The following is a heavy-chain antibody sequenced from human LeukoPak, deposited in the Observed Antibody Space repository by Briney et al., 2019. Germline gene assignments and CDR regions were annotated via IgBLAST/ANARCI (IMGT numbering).Heavy chain of an antibody. V-gene: IGHV1-69*13. CDR1: GGTFNSFA. D-gene: IGHD4-23*01. CDR2: IIPFFGTT. CDR3: ARDNSVEDTAWWFDP. Sequence: SVKVSCKASGGTFNSFAINWVRQAPGQGLEWMGGIIPFFGTTSYAQRFQGRVTITADESTTTAYMELSSLRSEDTAVYYCARDNSVEDTAWWFDPWGQGTLVTVSS. J-gene: IGHJ5*02.